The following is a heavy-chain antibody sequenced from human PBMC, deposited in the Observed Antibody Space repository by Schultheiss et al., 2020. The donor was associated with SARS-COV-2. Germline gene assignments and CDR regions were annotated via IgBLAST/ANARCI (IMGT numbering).Heavy chain of an antibody. D-gene: IGHD4-17*01. CDR3: ARVRRTVTTGNWFDP. J-gene: IGHJ5*02. V-gene: IGHV4-34*01. CDR1: GGSFSGFY. CDR2: INDSGST. Sequence: SETLSLTCAVYGGSFSGFYWSWIRQPPGKGLEWIGEINDSGSTNCNPSLKSRVTISVDTSKNQFSLKLSSVTAADTAVYYCARVRRTVTTGNWFDPWGQGTLVTVSS.